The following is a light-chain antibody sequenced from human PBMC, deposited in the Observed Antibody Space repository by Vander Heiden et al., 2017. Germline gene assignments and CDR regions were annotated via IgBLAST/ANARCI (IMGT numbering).Light chain of an antibody. V-gene: IGLV3-9*01. CDR2: RDS. J-gene: IGLJ2*01. CDR1: DIGNKN. Sequence: SYELTQALSVSVAPGQPAKITCGGKDIGNKNVHWYQQKPGQAPVLVMYRDSSRPAGIPERFSGSNSDNTATLTISRVQAGDEADYYCQVWDSRTVIFGGGTKLTVL. CDR3: QVWDSRTVI.